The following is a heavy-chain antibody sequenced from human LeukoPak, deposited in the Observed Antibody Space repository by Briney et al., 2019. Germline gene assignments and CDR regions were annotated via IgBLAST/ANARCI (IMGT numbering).Heavy chain of an antibody. Sequence: SQTLSLTCTVSGGSISSGDFYWSWIRQPPGKGLEWIGEINHSGSTNYNPSLKSRVTISVDTSKNQFSLKLSSVTAADTAVYYCARSAGYSSLTTFDYWGQGTLVTVSS. CDR3: ARSAGYSSLTTFDY. CDR1: GGSISSGDFY. J-gene: IGHJ4*02. D-gene: IGHD6-13*01. CDR2: INHSGST. V-gene: IGHV4-30-4*08.